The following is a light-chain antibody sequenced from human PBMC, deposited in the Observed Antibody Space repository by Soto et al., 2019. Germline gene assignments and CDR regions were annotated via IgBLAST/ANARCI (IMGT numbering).Light chain of an antibody. V-gene: IGLV2-14*01. CDR2: EVS. J-gene: IGLJ3*02. CDR3: SSYTSSSTLDWV. CDR1: SSDVGGYTY. Sequence: QSVLTQPAYVSGSPGQSITISCTGTSSDVGGYTYVSWYQQHPVKSTKLMIYEVSNRPSGVSNRCSGSKSGNTASLTISGLQAEDEADYYCSSYTSSSTLDWVFGGGPKLTV.